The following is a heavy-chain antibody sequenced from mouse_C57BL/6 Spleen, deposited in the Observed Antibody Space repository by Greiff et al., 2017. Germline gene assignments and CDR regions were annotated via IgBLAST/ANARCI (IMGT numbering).Heavy chain of an antibody. CDR3: ARYYYGSSYGYFDG. CDR1: GYTFTSYG. CDR2: IYPRSGNT. D-gene: IGHD1-1*01. Sequence: VQLQESGAELARPGASVKLSCKASGYTFTSYGISWVKQRTGQGLEWIGEIYPRSGNTYYNEKFKGKATLTADKSSSTAYMELRSLTSEDSAVYFCARYYYGSSYGYFDGWGTGTTVTVSS. V-gene: IGHV1-81*01. J-gene: IGHJ1*03.